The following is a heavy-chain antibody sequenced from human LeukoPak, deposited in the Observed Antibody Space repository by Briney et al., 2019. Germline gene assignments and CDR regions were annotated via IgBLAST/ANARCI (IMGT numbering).Heavy chain of an antibody. CDR3: ARGAGVGSYVPFDL. J-gene: IGHJ4*02. V-gene: IGHV3-21*01. CDR1: GFTFSAYG. D-gene: IGHD3-16*01. Sequence: GGSLRLSCAASGFTFSAYGMKWVRQAPGKGLECVSTISNTGRDKYDADSVKGRFTISRDNARNSVYLQMESLRGDDTAVYYCARGAGVGSYVPFDLWGQGALVIVSS. CDR2: ISNTGRDK.